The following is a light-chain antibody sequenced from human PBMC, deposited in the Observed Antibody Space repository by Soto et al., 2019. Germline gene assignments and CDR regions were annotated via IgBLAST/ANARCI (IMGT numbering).Light chain of an antibody. V-gene: IGKV3-20*01. J-gene: IGKJ1*01. CDR1: PSVSSSY. CDR3: HEYGSSRPRWT. Sequence: EVVLTQSPGTLLLSPAERATLSSMASPSVSSSYLAWYQQKPGKAPRLLIYGASSRATGIPDRFSGSGSGTDFTLTISRLEPEYCVVNYCHEYGSSRPRWTFGQGTKVDIK. CDR2: GAS.